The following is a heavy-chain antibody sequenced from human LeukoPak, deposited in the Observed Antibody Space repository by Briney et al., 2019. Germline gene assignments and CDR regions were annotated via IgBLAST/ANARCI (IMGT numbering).Heavy chain of an antibody. CDR1: GGSLSSGGYY. CDR2: IYYSGST. V-gene: IGHV4-31*03. J-gene: IGHJ4*02. D-gene: IGHD6-19*01. Sequence: SETLSLPCTVSGGSLSSGGYYWSWIPQHPGEGLEWIGYIYYSGSTYYNPSLKSRVTISVDTSKNQFSLKLSSVTAADTAVYYCARGPQWLVIWGQGTLVTVSS. CDR3: ARGPQWLVI.